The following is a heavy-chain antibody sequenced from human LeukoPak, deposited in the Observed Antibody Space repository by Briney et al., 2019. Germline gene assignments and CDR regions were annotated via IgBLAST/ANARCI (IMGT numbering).Heavy chain of an antibody. CDR1: GFTLNNYW. Sequence: QPGGSLRLSCAASGFTLNNYWMHWVRQAPGKGLLWVSRINRDGSTTDYADSVKGRFTISRDNAKNTLYLQMNSLGAEDTAVYYCAREASAVFDYWGQGTLVTVSS. D-gene: IGHD6-13*01. CDR3: AREASAVFDY. V-gene: IGHV3-74*01. CDR2: INRDGSTT. J-gene: IGHJ4*02.